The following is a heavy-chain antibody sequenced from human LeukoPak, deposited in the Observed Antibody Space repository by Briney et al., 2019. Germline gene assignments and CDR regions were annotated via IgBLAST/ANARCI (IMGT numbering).Heavy chain of an antibody. CDR2: IYAGNGNV. CDR3: ARDWGGRVLRFLEWLSRQAGADAFDI. Sequence: ASVKVSCKASGYTLSTYTMHWLRQAPGQRPEWMGCIYAGNGNVKYSQNFQARVTITRDTSANTAYLELSSLRSEDTAVYYCARDWGGRVLRFLEWLSRQAGADAFDIWGQGTMVTVSS. J-gene: IGHJ3*02. V-gene: IGHV1-3*01. D-gene: IGHD3-3*01. CDR1: GYTLSTYT.